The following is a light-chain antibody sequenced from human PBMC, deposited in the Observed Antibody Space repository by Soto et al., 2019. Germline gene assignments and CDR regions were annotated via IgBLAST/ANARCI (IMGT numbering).Light chain of an antibody. CDR3: QQYGSSGT. V-gene: IGKV3-20*01. Sequence: EIVLTQSAGTLSLCPGERSTLSCRASQSVSNNYLAWYQQKPGQAPRLLISGASNRATGIPDRFSGSGSGTDFTLTISRLEPEDFAVYYCQQYGSSGTFGQGTKVDSK. CDR1: QSVSNNY. J-gene: IGKJ1*01. CDR2: GAS.